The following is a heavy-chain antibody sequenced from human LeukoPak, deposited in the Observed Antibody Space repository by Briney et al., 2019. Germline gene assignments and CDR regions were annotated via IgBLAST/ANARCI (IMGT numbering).Heavy chain of an antibody. J-gene: IGHJ6*02. D-gene: IGHD6-19*01. CDR3: ARVQWLVGGVGYYYGMDV. Sequence: PSQTLSLTCTVSGGSVGGGGYYWGWIRQNQGKGPEWIGYIHNSGSAYYNPSLKSRVTISVDTSKTQFSLKLSSVTAADTAVYYCARVQWLVGGVGYYYGMDVWGQGTTVTVSS. CDR2: IHNSGSA. CDR1: GGSVGGGGYY. V-gene: IGHV4-31*03.